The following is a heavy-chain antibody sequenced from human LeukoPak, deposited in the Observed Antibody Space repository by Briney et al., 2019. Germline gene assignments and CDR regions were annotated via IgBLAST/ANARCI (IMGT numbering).Heavy chain of an antibody. V-gene: IGHV1-46*01. D-gene: IGHD3-22*01. Sequence: ASVKVSCKASGYTFTSYYMHWVRQAPGRGLEWMGIINPSGGSTSYAQKFQGRVTMTRDTSTSTVYMELSSLRSEDTAVYYCARGDDSSGYYYLKWFDPWGQGTLVTVSS. CDR3: ARGDDSSGYYYLKWFDP. CDR2: INPSGGST. CDR1: GYTFTSYY. J-gene: IGHJ5*02.